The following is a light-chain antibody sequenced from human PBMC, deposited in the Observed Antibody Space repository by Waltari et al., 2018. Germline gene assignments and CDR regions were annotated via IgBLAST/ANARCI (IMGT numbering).Light chain of an antibody. J-gene: IGKJ3*01. V-gene: IGKV3-11*01. CDR1: QSVGSS. Sequence: ENILTQSPVTLSSSPGERATLSCRASQSVGSSLVWYQHKPGQPPRLLIYNASKRATGISDRFSGTGSGTDFTLTISSLEPEDFAVYYCQQRSHFYTFGPGTRVDVK. CDR2: NAS. CDR3: QQRSHFYT.